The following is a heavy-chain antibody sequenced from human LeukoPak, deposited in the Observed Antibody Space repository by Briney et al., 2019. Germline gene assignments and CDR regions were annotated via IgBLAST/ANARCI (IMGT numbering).Heavy chain of an antibody. CDR3: AKVGPGYGRRDGYNSDY. J-gene: IGHJ4*02. Sequence: PGGTLRLYCAASGFAFRRYGMTWVRQAPGKGLEWVSAISGSGGSTYYADSVKGRFTISRDNSKNTLYLQMNSLRAEDTAVYYCAKVGPGYGRRDGYNSDYWGQGTLVTVSS. V-gene: IGHV3-23*01. D-gene: IGHD5-24*01. CDR2: ISGSGGST. CDR1: GFAFRRYG.